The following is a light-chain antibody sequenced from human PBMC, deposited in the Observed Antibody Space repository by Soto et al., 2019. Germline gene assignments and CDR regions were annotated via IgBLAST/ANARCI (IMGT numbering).Light chain of an antibody. J-gene: IGKJ5*01. CDR3: QQYNSYPIT. CDR1: QSISSW. CDR2: DAS. V-gene: IGKV1-5*01. Sequence: DIQMTQSPSSLSASVGGRVTSSCRASQSISSWLAWYQQKPGKAPKLLIYDASSLESGVPSRFSGSGSGTEFTLTISSLQPDDFATYYCQQYNSYPITFGQGTRLEIK.